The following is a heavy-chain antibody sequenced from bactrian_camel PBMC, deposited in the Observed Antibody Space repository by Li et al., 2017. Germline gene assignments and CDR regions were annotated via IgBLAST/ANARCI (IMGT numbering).Heavy chain of an antibody. D-gene: IGHD6*01. CDR2: SDSSGGT. CDR1: GDTNSIRC. CDR3: ARAGWGSLVTWWDY. Sequence: VQLVESGGHSVQAGGSLRLSCGVSGDTNSIRCMGWFRQATGKEREGVAQSDSSGGTWYADSVKGRFTISRDNAKNTVYLQLNSLKTEDMAMYYCARAGWGSLVTWWDYWGQGTQVTVS. J-gene: IGHJ4*01. V-gene: IGHV3S53*01.